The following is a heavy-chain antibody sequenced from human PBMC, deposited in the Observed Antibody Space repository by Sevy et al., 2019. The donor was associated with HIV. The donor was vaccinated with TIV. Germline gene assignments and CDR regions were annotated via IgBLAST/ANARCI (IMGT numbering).Heavy chain of an antibody. CDR2: MKPNSGGT. CDR1: GYTFPGYN. D-gene: IGHD2-21*01. Sequence: ASVKVSCKASGYTFPGYNMHWVRQAPGQGLEWMGWMKPNSGGTNYAQKFQGRVTMTRDTSISTAYMELSRLRSDDTAVYYCARAISYSHDAFDIWGQGTMVTVS. CDR3: ARAISYSHDAFDI. V-gene: IGHV1-2*02. J-gene: IGHJ3*02.